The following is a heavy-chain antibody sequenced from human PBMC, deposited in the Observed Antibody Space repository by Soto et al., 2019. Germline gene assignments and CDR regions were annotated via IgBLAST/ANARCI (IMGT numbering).Heavy chain of an antibody. Sequence: PSQTLSLTCAISGDSVSSETAAWNCIRQSPSRGLEWLGRTYYRSRCYDDYGVSMRSRITINPDTSKNQVSLQLNSVPPEDTAVYYCPRARYNWNRSYYYAMDVWGQGTTVTVSS. J-gene: IGHJ6*02. CDR3: PRARYNWNRSYYYAMDV. CDR1: GDSVSSETAA. CDR2: TYYRSRCYD. V-gene: IGHV6-1*01. D-gene: IGHD1-20*01.